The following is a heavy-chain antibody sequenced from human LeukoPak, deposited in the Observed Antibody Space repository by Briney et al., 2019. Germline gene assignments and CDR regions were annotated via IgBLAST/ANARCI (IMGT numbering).Heavy chain of an antibody. CDR1: GASINSGSYY. V-gene: IGHV4-61*02. CDR3: ARTGLRFDY. CDR2: IYTSGST. D-gene: IGHD5-12*01. Sequence: SETLSLTCTVSGASINSGSYYWSWIRQPAGKGLEWIGRIYTSGSTNYNPSLKSRVSISVDTSKNQFSLKLSSVTAADTAVYYCARTGLRFDYWGQGTLVTVSS. J-gene: IGHJ4*02.